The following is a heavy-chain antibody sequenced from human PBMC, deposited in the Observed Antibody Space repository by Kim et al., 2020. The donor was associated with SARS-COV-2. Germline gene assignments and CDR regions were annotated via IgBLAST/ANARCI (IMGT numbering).Heavy chain of an antibody. CDR3: ARDRGAVAVRDY. D-gene: IGHD6-19*01. V-gene: IGHV3-48*03. Sequence: YYADSVKGRFTISRDNAKNSLYLQMNSLRAEDTAVYYCARDRGAVAVRDYWGQGTLVTVSS. J-gene: IGHJ4*02.